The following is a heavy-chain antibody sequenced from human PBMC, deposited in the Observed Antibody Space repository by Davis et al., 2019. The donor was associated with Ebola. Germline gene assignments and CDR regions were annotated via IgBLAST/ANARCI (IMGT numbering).Heavy chain of an antibody. CDR3: AGDLGRDSSGLLRDY. CDR2: IIPIFGTA. CDR1: GGTFSSYA. J-gene: IGHJ4*02. Sequence: AASVKVSCKASGGTFSSYAISWVRQAPGQGLEWMGGIIPIFGTANYAQKFQGRVTITADESTSTAYMELRSLRSDDTAVYYCAGDLGRDSSGLLRDYWGQGTLVTVSS. V-gene: IGHV1-69*13. D-gene: IGHD3-22*01.